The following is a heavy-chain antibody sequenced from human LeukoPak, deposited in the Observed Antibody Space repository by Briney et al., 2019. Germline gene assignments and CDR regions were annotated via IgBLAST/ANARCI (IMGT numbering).Heavy chain of an antibody. CDR1: GFTLRSYG. CDR3: AKAAGRYFDWLSLVDY. Sequence: PGRSLRLSCAASGFTLRSYGMHWVRQAPGKGLEWVAVISYDGSNKYYADSVKGRFTISRDNSKNTLYLQMNSLRADDTAVYYCAKAAGRYFDWLSLVDYWGQGTLVTVSS. V-gene: IGHV3-30*18. CDR2: ISYDGSNK. J-gene: IGHJ4*02. D-gene: IGHD3-9*01.